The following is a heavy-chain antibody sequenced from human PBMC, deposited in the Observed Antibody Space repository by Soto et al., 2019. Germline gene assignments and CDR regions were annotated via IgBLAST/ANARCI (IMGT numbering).Heavy chain of an antibody. CDR1: GYTFTSYG. D-gene: IGHD3-22*01. Sequence: ASVKVSCKASGYTFTSYGISWVRQAPGQGLEWMGWISAYSGNTVYTQRFKGRLTMATDTSTGTAYMELRSLRSDDTAVYYCARDFYQSSGYCDYWGQGTLVTVPQ. V-gene: IGHV1-18*01. J-gene: IGHJ4*02. CDR3: ARDFYQSSGYCDY. CDR2: ISAYSGNT.